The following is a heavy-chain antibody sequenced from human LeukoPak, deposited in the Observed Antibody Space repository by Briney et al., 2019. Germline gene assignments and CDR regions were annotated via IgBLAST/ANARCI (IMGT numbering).Heavy chain of an antibody. CDR1: GGSISTYY. V-gene: IGHV4-59*01. J-gene: IGHJ6*02. Sequence: PSETLSLTCSVSGGSISTYYWSWIRQPPGKGLEWIGYIYYSGSTNYNPSLKSRVTISVDTSKNQFSLKLTSVDAADAAVYYCARAQLNLLVDFGMDVWGQGTTVTVSS. CDR3: ARAQLNLLVDFGMDV. D-gene: IGHD1-1*01. CDR2: IYYSGST.